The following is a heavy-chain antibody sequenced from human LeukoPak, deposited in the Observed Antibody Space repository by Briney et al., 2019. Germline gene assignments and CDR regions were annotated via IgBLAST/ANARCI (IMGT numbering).Heavy chain of an antibody. J-gene: IGHJ5*02. Sequence: SETLSLTCTVSGGSISSYYWSWVRQPPGKGLEWIRYIYYSGSTNYNPSLKSRVTISVDTSKNQFSLKLSSVTAADTAVYYCARPAAGPYNWFDPWGQGTLVTVSS. CDR1: GGSISSYY. D-gene: IGHD6-13*01. V-gene: IGHV4-59*08. CDR3: ARPAAGPYNWFDP. CDR2: IYYSGST.